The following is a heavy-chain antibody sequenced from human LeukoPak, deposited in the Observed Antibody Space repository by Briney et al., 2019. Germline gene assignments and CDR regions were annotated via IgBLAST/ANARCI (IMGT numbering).Heavy chain of an antibody. D-gene: IGHD3-9*01. CDR1: GFTFSDYY. J-gene: IGHJ4*02. V-gene: IGHV3-11*04. CDR2: ISSSGSTI. CDR3: ASDTSFDILTGYDY. Sequence: GGSLRLSCAASGFTFSDYYMSWIRQAPGKGLEWVSYISSSGSTIYYADSVKGRFTISRDNAKNSLYLQMNSLRAEDTAVYYCASDTSFDILTGYDYWGQGTLVTVSS.